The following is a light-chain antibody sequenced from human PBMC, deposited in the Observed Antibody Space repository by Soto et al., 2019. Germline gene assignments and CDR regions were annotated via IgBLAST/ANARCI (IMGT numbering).Light chain of an antibody. CDR1: QSVSSSS. Sequence: EIVLTQSPGTLSLSPGERATLSCRASQSVSSSSLAWYQQKPGQAPRLLIYGASSRATGIPDKFSGSGSGTDFTLTISRLEPEDFAVYYCQQYGNFPYTFGQGTKVDIK. CDR2: GAS. V-gene: IGKV3-20*01. CDR3: QQYGNFPYT. J-gene: IGKJ2*01.